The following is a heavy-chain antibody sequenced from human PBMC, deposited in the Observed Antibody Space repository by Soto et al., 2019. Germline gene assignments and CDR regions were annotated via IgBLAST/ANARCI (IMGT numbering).Heavy chain of an antibody. CDR1: GFTFSSYG. Sequence: GGSLRLSCAASGFTFSSYGMHWVRQAPGKGLEWVAVIWYDGSNKYYADSVKGRFTISRDNSKNTLYLQMNSLRAEDTAVYYCARGPTPLVGATDYWGQGTLVTVSS. D-gene: IGHD1-26*01. CDR2: IWYDGSNK. J-gene: IGHJ4*02. CDR3: ARGPTPLVGATDY. V-gene: IGHV3-33*01.